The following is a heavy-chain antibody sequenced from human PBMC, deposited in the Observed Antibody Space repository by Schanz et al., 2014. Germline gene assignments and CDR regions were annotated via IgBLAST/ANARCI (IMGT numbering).Heavy chain of an antibody. J-gene: IGHJ4*02. CDR3: ARSVGMVRRYFDS. Sequence: QVQLQESGPGLVKPSETLSLTCTVSGGSIRGYYCSWIRQPPGKGLEWIGYVHSSGSTTYNSSLKSRVTRSLGVSKNQFSLRLNSVTAADTAVYYCARSVGMVRRYFDSWGQGNLVTVSS. CDR1: GGSIRGYY. V-gene: IGHV4-59*12. D-gene: IGHD5-18*01. CDR2: VHSSGST.